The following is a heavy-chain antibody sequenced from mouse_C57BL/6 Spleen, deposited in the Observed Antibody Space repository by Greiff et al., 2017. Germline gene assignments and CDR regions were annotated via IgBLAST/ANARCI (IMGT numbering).Heavy chain of an antibody. CDR1: GYTFTSYW. CDR3: ARGASTTVVAEDYFDY. D-gene: IGHD1-1*01. J-gene: IGHJ2*01. CDR2: IDPSDSYT. Sequence: VQLQQPGAELVRPGTSVKLSCKASGYTFTSYWMHWVKQRPGQGLEWIGVIDPSDSYTNYNQKFKGKATLTVDTSSSTAYMQLSSLTSEDSAVYYCARGASTTVVAEDYFDYWGQGTTLTVSS. V-gene: IGHV1-59*01.